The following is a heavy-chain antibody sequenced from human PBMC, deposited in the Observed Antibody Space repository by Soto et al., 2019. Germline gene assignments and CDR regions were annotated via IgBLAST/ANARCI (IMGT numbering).Heavy chain of an antibody. V-gene: IGHV3-30*03. CDR3: ARDGWGSNWYFDL. J-gene: IGHJ2*01. D-gene: IGHD3-16*01. Sequence: GGSLRLSCAASGFSFSTYAMGWVRQAPGKGLEWVAVISYDGKQTYYADSVKGRFTISKDKSKRTLFLQMNSLRVDDTAVYYCARDGWGSNWYFDLWGRGTLVTVSS. CDR1: GFSFSTYA. CDR2: ISYDGKQT.